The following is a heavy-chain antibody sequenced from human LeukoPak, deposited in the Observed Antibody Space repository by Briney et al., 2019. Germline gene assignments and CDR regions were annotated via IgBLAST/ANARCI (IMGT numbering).Heavy chain of an antibody. Sequence: QTGGPLRLSCAASGFSFRSYWMSWVRQAPGKGLEWVANIKEDGSEEQYVDSVKGRFTISSVNAKNSLYLQMNSLRAEDTAVYYCASQWLVDGMDVWGQGTTVTVSS. J-gene: IGHJ6*02. D-gene: IGHD6-19*01. CDR1: GFSFRSYW. CDR2: IKEDGSEE. V-gene: IGHV3-7*01. CDR3: ASQWLVDGMDV.